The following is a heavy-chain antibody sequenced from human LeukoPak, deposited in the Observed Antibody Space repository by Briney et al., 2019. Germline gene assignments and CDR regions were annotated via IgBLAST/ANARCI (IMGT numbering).Heavy chain of an antibody. CDR2: IYYSGST. CDR3: ARSPYDYVWGSYRWPDAFDI. CDR1: GGSISSYY. V-gene: IGHV4-59*08. J-gene: IGHJ3*02. D-gene: IGHD3-16*02. Sequence: SETLSLTCTVSGGSISSYYWSWIRQPPGKGLEWIGYIYYSGSTNYNPSLKSRVTISVDTSKNQFSLKLSSVTAADTAVYYCARSPYDYVWGSYRWPDAFDIWGQGTMVTVSS.